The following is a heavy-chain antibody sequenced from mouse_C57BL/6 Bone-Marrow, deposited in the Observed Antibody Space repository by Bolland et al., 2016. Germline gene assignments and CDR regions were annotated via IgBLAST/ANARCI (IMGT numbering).Heavy chain of an antibody. J-gene: IGHJ3*01. CDR3: TREGYYYGSSYWFAY. CDR2: YI. V-gene: IGHV5-9-1*02. D-gene: IGHD1-1*01. Sequence: YIYYADTVKGRFTISRDNARKTLYLKMSSLKSEDTAMYYCTREGYYYGSSYWFAYWGQGTLV.